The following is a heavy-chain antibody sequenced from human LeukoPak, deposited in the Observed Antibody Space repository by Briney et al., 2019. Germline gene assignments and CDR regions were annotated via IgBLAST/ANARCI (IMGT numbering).Heavy chain of an antibody. CDR1: GFTFSSYT. Sequence: GGSLRLSCAASGFTFSSYTMTWVRQAPGKGLEWVSGIYSGGATYYADSVMGRFTISRNNSHNTLYLQMNRLRVGDTAVDLCSGGTDFVITYWGQGTLVTVSS. D-gene: IGHD2-15*01. CDR2: IYSGGAT. V-gene: IGHV3-53*01. CDR3: SGGTDFVITY. J-gene: IGHJ4*02.